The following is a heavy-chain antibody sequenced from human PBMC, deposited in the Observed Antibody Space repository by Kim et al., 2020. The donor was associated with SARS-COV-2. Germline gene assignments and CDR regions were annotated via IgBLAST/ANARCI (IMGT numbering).Heavy chain of an antibody. Sequence: SVKVSCKASGGTFSSYAISWVRQAPGQGLEWMGGIIPIFGTANYAQKFQGRVTITADESTSTAYMELSSLRSEDTAVYYCARPHFPPNNSSSWYGGLWYWGQGTLVTVSS. CDR2: IIPIFGTA. V-gene: IGHV1-69*13. CDR3: ARPHFPPNNSSSWYGGLWY. CDR1: GGTFSSYA. J-gene: IGHJ4*02. D-gene: IGHD6-13*01.